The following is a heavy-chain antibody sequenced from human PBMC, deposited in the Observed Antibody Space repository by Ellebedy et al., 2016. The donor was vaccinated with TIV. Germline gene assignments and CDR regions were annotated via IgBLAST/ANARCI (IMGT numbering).Heavy chain of an antibody. V-gene: IGHV1-69*13. D-gene: IGHD1-7*01. CDR1: GGTLSGNG. J-gene: IGHJ6*02. CDR3: ARDLKCELRSEYCYYAMDV. Sequence: ASVKVSCKASGGTLSGNGFSWVRQAPGQGPEWVGGIIPIFGTANYAQKFQGRVTITADESTTTAYMELSSLRAEDTAVYYCARDLKCELRSEYCYYAMDVWGQGTTVTVSS. CDR2: IIPIFGTA.